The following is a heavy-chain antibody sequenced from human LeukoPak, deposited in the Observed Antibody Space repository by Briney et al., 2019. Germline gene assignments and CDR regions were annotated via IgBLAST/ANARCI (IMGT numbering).Heavy chain of an antibody. CDR3: ARVPDGTTDDLYGMDV. CDR1: GYSFTSYW. CDR2: IYPGDSDT. D-gene: IGHD1-7*01. V-gene: IGHV5-51*01. Sequence: GESLKISCKGSGYSFTSYWIGWVRQMPGKGLEWMGIIYPGDSDTRYSPSFQGQVTISADKSISTAYLQWSSLKASDTAMYYCARVPDGTTDDLYGMDVWGQGTTVTVSS. J-gene: IGHJ6*02.